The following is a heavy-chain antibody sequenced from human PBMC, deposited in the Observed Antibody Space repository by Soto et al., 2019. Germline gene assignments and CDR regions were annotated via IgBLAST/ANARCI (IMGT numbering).Heavy chain of an antibody. V-gene: IGHV1-69*13. CDR2: IIPIVGTA. Sequence: GASVKVSCKASGGTFSSYAISWVRQATGQGLEWMGGIIPIVGTANYAQKFQGRVTITADESTSTAFMELSSLRSEDTAVYYCEARERSGWYPDVFAPWGQGTLVTVS. CDR3: EARERSGWYPDVFAP. J-gene: IGHJ5*02. CDR1: GGTFSSYA. D-gene: IGHD6-19*01.